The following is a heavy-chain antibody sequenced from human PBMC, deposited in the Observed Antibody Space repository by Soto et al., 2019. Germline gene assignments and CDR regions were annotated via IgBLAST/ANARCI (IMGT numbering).Heavy chain of an antibody. CDR2: INAGNGNT. CDR3: ARAVAVPADFDY. D-gene: IGHD6-19*01. V-gene: IGHV1-3*01. CDR1: GYTFTGYT. J-gene: IGHJ4*02. Sequence: ASVKVSCKASGYTFTGYTMHWVRQAPGQRLEWMGWINAGNGNTKYSQKFQGRVTITRDTSASTAYMELSSLRSEDTAVYYCARAVAVPADFDYWGQGTLVTVSS.